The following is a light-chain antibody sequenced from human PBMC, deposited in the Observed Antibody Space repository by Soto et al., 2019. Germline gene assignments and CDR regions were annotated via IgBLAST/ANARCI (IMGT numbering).Light chain of an antibody. Sequence: DIQMTQSPSSLSASVGDRVTITCRASQSISSYLNWYQQKPGKAPKLLIYAASSLQSGVPSRFSGSGSGTDVTLTISSLQPEDFATYYCQQSYSTLRTFGGGTKVEIK. J-gene: IGKJ4*01. CDR1: QSISSY. CDR2: AAS. CDR3: QQSYSTLRT. V-gene: IGKV1-39*01.